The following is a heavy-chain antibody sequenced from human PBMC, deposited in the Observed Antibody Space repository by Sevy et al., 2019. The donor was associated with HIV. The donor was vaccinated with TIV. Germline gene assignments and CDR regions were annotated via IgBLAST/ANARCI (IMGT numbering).Heavy chain of an antibody. CDR2: ISHDGSNK. D-gene: IGHD1-20*01. V-gene: IGHV3-30*18. CDR1: AFSFSSHV. J-gene: IGHJ1*01. Sequence: GGSLRLSCAASAFSFSSHVMHWVRQAPGKGLEWVALISHDGSNKYYADSVKGRFTISRDNSKTTLYLQMNSLRVEDTAVYYCAKDVTGNTGYWGQGSLVTVSS. CDR3: AKDVTGNTGY.